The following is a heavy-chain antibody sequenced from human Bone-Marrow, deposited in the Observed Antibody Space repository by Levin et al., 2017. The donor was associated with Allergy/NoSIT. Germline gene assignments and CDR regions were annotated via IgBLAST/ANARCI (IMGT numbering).Heavy chain of an antibody. V-gene: IGHV7-81*01. CDR2: FNTYTGNP. Sequence: GESLKISCKASGYSFTTYGMNWVPQAPGQGLEWMGWFNTYTGNPTYAQGFTGRFVFSMDTSASTAYLQISSLKAEDMAMYYCARSSVRGPYCISTSFYCCGWFDPWGQGTLVTVSS. CDR1: GYSFTTYG. D-gene: IGHD2-2*01. J-gene: IGHJ5*02. CDR3: ARSSVRGPYCISTSFYCCGWFDP.